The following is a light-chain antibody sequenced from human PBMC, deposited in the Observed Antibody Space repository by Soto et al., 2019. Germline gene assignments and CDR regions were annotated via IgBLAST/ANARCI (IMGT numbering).Light chain of an antibody. J-gene: IGKJ1*01. Sequence: DIQMTQSPSSLSASVGDRVTVTCRASQSISTSLNWYQQKPGKAPKLLIYEASSLQSGVPSRFSGSGSGTDFTLTISSLQPEDFATYSCHQCDRIPWTFGQGTKVEIK. CDR3: HQCDRIPWT. CDR2: EAS. CDR1: QSISTS. V-gene: IGKV1-39*01.